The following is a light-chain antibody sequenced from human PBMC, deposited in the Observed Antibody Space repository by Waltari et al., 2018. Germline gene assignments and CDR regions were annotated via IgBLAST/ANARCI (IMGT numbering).Light chain of an antibody. CDR3: QQGNIWPPII. CDR1: QIFRNT. CDR2: GAS. V-gene: IGKV3-11*01. J-gene: IGKJ4*01. Sequence: EVVLPQSPGTLSLSPGERATLSCRARQIFRNTLAWYQWKPGQAPRLLIYGASNRATGIPGRISGSGSGTDFTLTISSLEPEDSAVYYCQQGNIWPPIIFGGGTKVVIK.